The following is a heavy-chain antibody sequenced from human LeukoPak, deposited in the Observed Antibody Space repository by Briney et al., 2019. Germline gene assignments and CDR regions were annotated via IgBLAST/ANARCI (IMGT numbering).Heavy chain of an antibody. CDR1: GFTIGPYA. V-gene: IGHV3-43*02. CDR3: ATWAFYHNLDV. CDR2: IKADGSGT. J-gene: IGHJ6*02. Sequence: GGSLRLSCAASGFTIGPYAMYWVRQGPGRGQEWVSVIKADGSGTFYADSVRGRFTTSRDNSKNSLYLQMNSLTSEDTALYYCATWAFYHNLDVWGQGTTVIVSS. D-gene: IGHD2/OR15-2a*01.